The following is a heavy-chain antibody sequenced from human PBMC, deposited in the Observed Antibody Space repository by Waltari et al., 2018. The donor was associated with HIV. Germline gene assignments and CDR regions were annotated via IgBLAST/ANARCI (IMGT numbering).Heavy chain of an antibody. J-gene: IGHJ4*02. CDR1: GFTFSSYD. CDR3: ARDRHYGEYDY. D-gene: IGHD4-17*01. V-gene: IGHV3-13*01. Sequence: EVQVVESGGGLVQPGGSLRLSCAASGFTFSSYDMHWVRQATGKGVEWVSTVDTAGDTYYPDSVKGRFIISRENAKNSLYLQMNSLRAEDTAVYYCARDRHYGEYDYWGQGTLVTVSS. CDR2: VDTAGDT.